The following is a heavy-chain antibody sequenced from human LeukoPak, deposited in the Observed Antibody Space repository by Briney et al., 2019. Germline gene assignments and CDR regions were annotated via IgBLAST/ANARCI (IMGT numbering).Heavy chain of an antibody. CDR3: AKERGNNGGNTNGYFDY. V-gene: IGHV3-23*01. Sequence: PGGSLRLSCAASGFTFTSYAMSWVRRAPGKGLEWVSVVSGSGGITYHADSVKGRFSISRDNSKNTLYLQMNSLRAEDTAAYYCAKERGNNGGNTNGYFDYWGQGTLVTVSS. CDR1: GFTFTSYA. CDR2: VSGSGGIT. J-gene: IGHJ4*02. D-gene: IGHD4-23*01.